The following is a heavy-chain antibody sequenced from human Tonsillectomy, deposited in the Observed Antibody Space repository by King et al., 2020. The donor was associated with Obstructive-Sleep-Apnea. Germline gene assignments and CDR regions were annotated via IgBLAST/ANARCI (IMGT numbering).Heavy chain of an antibody. CDR2: IFYSGNT. CDR1: GGAISSYY. D-gene: IGHD3-22*01. J-gene: IGHJ4*02. CDR3: ARTLGGSSGYLY. V-gene: IGHV4-59*01. Sequence: QLQESGPGLVKPSETLSLTCTFSGGAISSYYWCWIRQPPGKGLEWIGYIFYSGNTNYNPSLKIRVTISVDTSNNQFSLKRSTVTAAETAVYYCARTLGGSSGYLYWGQGTLVTVSS.